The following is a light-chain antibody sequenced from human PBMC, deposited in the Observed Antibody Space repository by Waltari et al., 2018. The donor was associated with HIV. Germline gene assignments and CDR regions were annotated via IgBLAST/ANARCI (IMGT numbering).Light chain of an antibody. V-gene: IGLV2-14*01. CDR1: TTDLVENY. CDR2: EAT. J-gene: IGLJ3*02. CDR3: GSWSSKGTPWV. Sequence: QPALTQPASVSGSPGQSIIISCPRSTTDLVENYFCWYQQHPGKAPKLLIYEATKRPSGISDRFSGSKSDGTASLTISGLRSEDEAKYFCGSWSSKGTPWVFGGGTKVTVL.